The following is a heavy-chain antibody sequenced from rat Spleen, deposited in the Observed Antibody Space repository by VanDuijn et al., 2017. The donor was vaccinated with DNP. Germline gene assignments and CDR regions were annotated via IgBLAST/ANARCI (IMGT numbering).Heavy chain of an antibody. J-gene: IGHJ2*01. Sequence: EVQLQESGPGLVKPSQSLSLTCSVTGYSITSNYWGWIRQFPGNKMEYIGHISYSGSTNYNPSLTSRISISRDTSKNQFFLQLNSVTPEDTATSYCARWTRYFDYWGQRVMVTVSS. CDR2: ISYSGST. CDR3: ARWTRYFDY. D-gene: IGHD1-4*01. CDR1: GYSITSNY. V-gene: IGHV3-1*01.